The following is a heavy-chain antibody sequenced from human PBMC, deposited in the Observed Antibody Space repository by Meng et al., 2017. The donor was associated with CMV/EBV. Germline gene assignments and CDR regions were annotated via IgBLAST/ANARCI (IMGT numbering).Heavy chain of an antibody. CDR3: ARECYSNYGHWFDP. V-gene: IGHV4-30-4*01. CDR1: GGSFTAYH. D-gene: IGHD4-11*01. CDR2: IYYSGST. J-gene: IGHJ5*02. Sequence: SETLSLTCTVFGGSFTAYHWRWVRQPPGKGLEWIGYIYYSGSTYYNPSLKSRVTISVDTSKNQFSLKLSSVTAADTAVYYCARECYSNYGHWFDPWGQGTLVTVSS.